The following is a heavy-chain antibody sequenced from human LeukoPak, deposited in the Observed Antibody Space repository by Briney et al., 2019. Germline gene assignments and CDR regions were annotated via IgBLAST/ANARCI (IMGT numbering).Heavy chain of an antibody. V-gene: IGHV4-59*08. CDR2: TSYSGGT. J-gene: IGHJ4*02. CDR3: ASGGFGELLSPYYFDY. CDR1: GGSISSYF. Sequence: PSETLSLTCTVSGGSISSYFWSWIRQPPGKGLEWIGYTSYSGGTKYDPSLKSRLTISVDTSRNQFSLKLHSVTAADTAVYYCASGGFGELLSPYYFDYWGQGTLVTVSS. D-gene: IGHD3-10*01.